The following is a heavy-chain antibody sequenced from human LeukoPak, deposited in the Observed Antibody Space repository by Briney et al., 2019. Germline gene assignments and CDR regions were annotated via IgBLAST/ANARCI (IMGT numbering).Heavy chain of an antibody. J-gene: IGHJ4*02. Sequence: GGSLRLSCAASGFTVSSNYMSWVRQAPGKGLEWVPVIYSGGGTFYADSVKGRFTISRDNSKNTLYLQMNSLRAEDTAVYYCARAGGLRIAVAPIDCWGQGTLVTVSS. D-gene: IGHD6-19*01. CDR3: ARAGGLRIAVAPIDC. V-gene: IGHV3-53*01. CDR1: GFTVSSNY. CDR2: IYSGGGT.